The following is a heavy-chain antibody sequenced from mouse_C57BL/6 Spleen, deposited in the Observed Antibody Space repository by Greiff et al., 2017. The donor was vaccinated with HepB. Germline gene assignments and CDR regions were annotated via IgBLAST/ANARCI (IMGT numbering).Heavy chain of an antibody. V-gene: IGHV2-2*01. CDR3: ARNSGYDGYYDYAMDY. D-gene: IGHD2-3*01. Sequence: QVQLKESGPGLVQPSQSLSITCTVSGFSLTSYGVHWVRQSPGKGLEWLGVIWSGGSTDYNAAFISRLSISKDNSKSQVFFKMNSLQADDTAIYYCARNSGYDGYYDYAMDYWGQGTSVTVSS. CDR1: GFSLTSYG. J-gene: IGHJ4*01. CDR2: IWSGGST.